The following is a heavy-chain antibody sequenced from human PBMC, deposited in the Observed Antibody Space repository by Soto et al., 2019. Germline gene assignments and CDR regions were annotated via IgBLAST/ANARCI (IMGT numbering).Heavy chain of an antibody. J-gene: IGHJ3*02. D-gene: IGHD2-2*01. CDR1: GGSISGHY. V-gene: IGHV4-59*11. Sequence: SETLSLTCTVSGGSISGHYWSWIRQPPGKGLEWIGYIYYSGSTNYNPSLKSRVTISLDTSRDQFSLKLSSVTAADTAVYYCARGGLYCSTTSCYSDAFGIWGQGTMVTVSS. CDR3: ARGGLYCSTTSCYSDAFGI. CDR2: IYYSGST.